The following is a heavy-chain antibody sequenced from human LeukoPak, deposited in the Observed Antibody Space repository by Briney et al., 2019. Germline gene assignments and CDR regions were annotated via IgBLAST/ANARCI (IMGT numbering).Heavy chain of an antibody. CDR3: ARDQDSGSYHSWFDP. CDR2: IYTSGST. Sequence: PSETLSLTCTVSGGSISSYYWSWIRQPAGKGLEWIGRIYTSGSTNYNPSLKSRVTMSVDTSKNQFSLKLSSVTAADTAVYYCARDQDSGSYHSWFDPWGQGTLVTVSS. CDR1: GGSISSYY. J-gene: IGHJ5*02. D-gene: IGHD1-26*01. V-gene: IGHV4-4*07.